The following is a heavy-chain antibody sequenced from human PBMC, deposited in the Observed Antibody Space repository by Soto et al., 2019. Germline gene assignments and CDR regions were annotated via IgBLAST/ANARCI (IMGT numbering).Heavy chain of an antibody. Sequence: SETLSLTCTVSGGSISSYYWSWIRQPPGKGLEWIGYIYYSGSTNYNPSLKSRVTISVDTSKNQFSLKLSSVTAADTAVYYCARLHYDILTGYYNWFDPWGQGTLVTVSS. CDR1: GGSISSYY. D-gene: IGHD3-9*01. V-gene: IGHV4-59*08. CDR3: ARLHYDILTGYYNWFDP. CDR2: IYYSGST. J-gene: IGHJ5*02.